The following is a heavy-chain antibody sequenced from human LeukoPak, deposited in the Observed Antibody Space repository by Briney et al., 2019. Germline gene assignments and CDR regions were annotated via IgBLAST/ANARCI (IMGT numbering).Heavy chain of an antibody. CDR1: GFNFRSAW. D-gene: IGHD3-16*01. CDR3: GGRRV. CDR2: VRSKSDAGTM. J-gene: IGHJ6*04. Sequence: GGSLRLPCTASGFNFRSAWMSWARQAPGKGLEWVGRVRSKSDAGTMDYAAHVEGRFTISRDDSKNMVYLDMNSLKTEDTAVYYCGGRRVWGNGTVVTVSS. V-gene: IGHV3-15*01.